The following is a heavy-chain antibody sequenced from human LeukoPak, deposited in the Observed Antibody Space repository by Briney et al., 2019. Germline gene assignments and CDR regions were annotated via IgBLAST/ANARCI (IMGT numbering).Heavy chain of an antibody. V-gene: IGHV4-4*09. CDR3: ARHPTLTSGGNFDY. CDR2: IYTSGST. CDR1: GGSISSYY. J-gene: IGHJ4*02. Sequence: SENLSLTCTVSGGSISSYYWSWIRQPPGKGLEWIGYIYTSGSTNYNPSLKSRVTISVDTSKNQFSLKLSSVTAADTAVYYCARHPTLTSGGNFDYWGQGTLVTVSS. D-gene: IGHD3-16*01.